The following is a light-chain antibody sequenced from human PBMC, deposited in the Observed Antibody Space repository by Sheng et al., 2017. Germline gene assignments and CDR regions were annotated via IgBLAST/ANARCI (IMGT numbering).Light chain of an antibody. CDR2: DVS. CDR3: CSYAGTYTLV. CDR1: SSDVGGYDY. J-gene: IGLJ3*02. Sequence: QSALTQPRSVSGSPGQSVTISCTGTSSDVGGYDYVSWYQQHPGKAPKLMIYDVSKRPSGVPDRFSGSKSANTASLTISGLQAEDEADYYCCSYAGTYTLVFGGGTQRDRL. V-gene: IGLV2-11*01.